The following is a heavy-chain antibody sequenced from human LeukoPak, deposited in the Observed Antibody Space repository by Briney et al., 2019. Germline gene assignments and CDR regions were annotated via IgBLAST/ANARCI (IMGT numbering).Heavy chain of an antibody. Sequence: PPETLSLTCFVTGGSISYYYWSWIRQPAGKGLEWIGRLYTSGSTDYNPPLKSRVTMSVDTSKNPFSLKLRSVTAADTAVYYCARGTVTTLFDYWGQGTLVTVSS. CDR3: ARGTVTTLFDY. CDR1: GGSISYYY. V-gene: IGHV4-4*07. CDR2: LYTSGST. D-gene: IGHD4-17*01. J-gene: IGHJ4*02.